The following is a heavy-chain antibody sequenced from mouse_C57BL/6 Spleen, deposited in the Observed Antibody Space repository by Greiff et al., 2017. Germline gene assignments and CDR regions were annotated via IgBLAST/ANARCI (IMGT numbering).Heavy chain of an antibody. CDR1: GFNIKDYD. J-gene: IGHJ2*01. CDR3: VRRERGPGDY. Sequence: EVQLQQSGAELVKPGASVKLSCTASGFNIKDYDMHWVKQRNEKGLEWIGRIDPEDGETKYAPNFKGKATITADTASNTPYLQLTILTSGDTSFAYGVRRERGPGDYWGQGTTLTVSS. V-gene: IGHV14-2*01. CDR2: IDPEDGET.